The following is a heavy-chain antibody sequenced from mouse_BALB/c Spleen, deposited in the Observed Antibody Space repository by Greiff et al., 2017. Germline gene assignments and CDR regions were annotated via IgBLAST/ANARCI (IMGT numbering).Heavy chain of an antibody. CDR1: GFTFNTYA. CDR3: VREGVYDGYYWFAY. J-gene: IGHJ3*01. CDR2: IRSKSNNYAT. V-gene: IGHV10-1*02. D-gene: IGHD2-3*01. Sequence: EAGGGLVQPKGSLKLSCAASGFTFNTYAMNWVRQAPGKGLEWVARIRSKSNNYATYYADSVKDRFTISRDDSQSMLYLQMNNLKTEDTAMYYCVREGVYDGYYWFAYWGQGTLVTVSA.